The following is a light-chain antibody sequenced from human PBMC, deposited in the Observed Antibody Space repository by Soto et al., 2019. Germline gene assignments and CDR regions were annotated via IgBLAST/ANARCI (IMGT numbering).Light chain of an antibody. CDR3: QQYNSYWT. V-gene: IGKV1-5*03. Sequence: DIQMTQSPFTLSASVGDRVTITCRASQSISNWLAWYQQKPGKAPKLLIYLASSLESGVPSRFSGRGSGTEFTLTISSLQPDDFATYYCQQYNSYWTFGQGTKVDIK. J-gene: IGKJ1*01. CDR2: LAS. CDR1: QSISNW.